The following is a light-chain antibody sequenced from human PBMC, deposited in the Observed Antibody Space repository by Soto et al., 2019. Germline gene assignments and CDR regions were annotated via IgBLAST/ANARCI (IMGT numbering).Light chain of an antibody. CDR2: DVS. CDR3: CSYAGSYTLV. CDR1: SSDVGAYNF. J-gene: IGLJ3*02. V-gene: IGLV2-11*01. Sequence: QSALTQPRSVSGSPGQSVTISCTGTSSDVGAYNFVSWYQQHPGRVPKLMIYDVSRRPSGVPDRFSGSKTGNTASLTISGLQADDEAYYYCCSYAGSYTLVFGGGTKLTDL.